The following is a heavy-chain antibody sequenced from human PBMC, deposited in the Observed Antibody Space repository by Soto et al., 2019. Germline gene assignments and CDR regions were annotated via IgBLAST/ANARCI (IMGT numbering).Heavy chain of an antibody. Sequence: QVQLVQSGTEVKKPGSSVRVSCKASGGTSNRFAFSWVRQAPGQGLEWMGGSIPIFGTANYAPRVQGRARITADESTGTGYMELRGLRSDDTATYFCATGRGSGGFDSWGQGTQVLVSS. CDR1: GGTSNRFA. V-gene: IGHV1-69*01. CDR2: SIPIFGTA. CDR3: ATGRGSGGFDS. J-gene: IGHJ4*02. D-gene: IGHD3-16*01.